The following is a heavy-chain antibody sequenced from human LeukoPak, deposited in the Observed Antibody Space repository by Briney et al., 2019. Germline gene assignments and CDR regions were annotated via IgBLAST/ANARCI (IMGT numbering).Heavy chain of an antibody. CDR3: ARVSDIVATFDY. Sequence: ASVKVSCKASGYTFTSYDINWVRQATGQGLEWMGWMNPNSGNTGYAQKFQGRVTMTRNTSISTAYMELSSLRSEDTAVYYCARVSDIVATFDYWGQETLVTVSS. V-gene: IGHV1-8*01. CDR1: GYTFTSYD. D-gene: IGHD5-12*01. J-gene: IGHJ4*02. CDR2: MNPNSGNT.